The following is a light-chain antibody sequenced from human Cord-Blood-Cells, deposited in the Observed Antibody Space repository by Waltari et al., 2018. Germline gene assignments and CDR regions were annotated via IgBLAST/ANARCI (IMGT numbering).Light chain of an antibody. V-gene: IGKV3-15*01. J-gene: IGKJ1*01. CDR1: QSVSSN. Sequence: EIVMTQSPATLSASPGERATLSCRASQSVSSNLAWYQQKPGQAPRLLIYGASTRATGIPARFSGSGSGTEFTLTISSLQSEDCAVYYCQQYNNWPPWTFGQGTKVEIK. CDR2: GAS. CDR3: QQYNNWPPWT.